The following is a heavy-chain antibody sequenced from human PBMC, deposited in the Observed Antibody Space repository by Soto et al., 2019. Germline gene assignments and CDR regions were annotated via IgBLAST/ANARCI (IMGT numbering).Heavy chain of an antibody. CDR3: ARRARPDFYYMDV. CDR2: ISSNGVGT. D-gene: IGHD6-6*01. J-gene: IGHJ6*03. V-gene: IGHV3-64*01. Sequence: EVQRAESGGGLAQPGGSLRLSCAASGFTLSGYAMDWIRQAPGKGLEYVSGISSNGVGTYYANSVQGSFTISRDNSNNTAYLQMGSLRPEDMAVYYCARRARPDFYYMDVWGKGTTVTVSS. CDR1: GFTLSGYA.